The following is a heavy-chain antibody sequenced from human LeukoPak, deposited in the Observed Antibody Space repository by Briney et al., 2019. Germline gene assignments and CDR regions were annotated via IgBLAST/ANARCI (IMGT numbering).Heavy chain of an antibody. V-gene: IGHV3-20*04. CDR1: GFIYDDFG. D-gene: IGHD3-3*01. J-gene: IGHJ4*02. Sequence: GGSLRLSRAASGFIYDDFGMSWVRQAPGKGLEWVSGISLNGGSTGYADSVKGRFTISRDNAKNSLYLQMNSLRADDTALYYCVRVFTIFPGYYYFDYWGQGTLVTVSS. CDR3: VRVFTIFPGYYYFDY. CDR2: ISLNGGST.